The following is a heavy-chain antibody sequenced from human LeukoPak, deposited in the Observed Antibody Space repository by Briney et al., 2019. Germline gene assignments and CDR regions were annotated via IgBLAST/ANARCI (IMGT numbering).Heavy chain of an antibody. CDR3: ARDRGYSYGVDC. CDR1: GFTVSSNY. V-gene: IGHV3-66*01. J-gene: IGHJ4*02. CDR2: IYSGGST. D-gene: IGHD5-18*01. Sequence: SGGSLRLSCAVSGFTVSSNYMSWVRQAPGTGLEWVSVIYSGGSTDYADSVKGRFTISRDNSKNTLYLQMNSLRAEDTAIYYCARDRGYSYGVDCWGQGTLVTVSS.